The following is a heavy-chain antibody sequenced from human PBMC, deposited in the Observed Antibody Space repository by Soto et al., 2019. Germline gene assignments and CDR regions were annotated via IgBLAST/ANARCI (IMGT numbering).Heavy chain of an antibody. J-gene: IGHJ4*02. CDR1: GFTFSRYA. V-gene: IGHV3-30-3*01. CDR2: ISHDGSNK. CDR3: ARGTVTTADILGFDY. Sequence: GGSLRLSCAASGFTFSRYAMHWVRQAPGKGLEWVAVISHDGSNKYYADSVKGRFTISRDNSKNTLYLQMNNLRAEYTAGYYCARGTVTTADILGFDYWGQGTLVTVSS. D-gene: IGHD4-4*01.